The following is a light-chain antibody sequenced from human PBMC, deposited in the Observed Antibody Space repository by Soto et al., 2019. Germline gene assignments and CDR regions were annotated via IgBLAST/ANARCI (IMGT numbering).Light chain of an antibody. V-gene: IGKV3-15*01. CDR2: DTS. CDR1: QALNTR. J-gene: IGKJ4*01. CDR3: QPYNNWPLT. Sequence: EIVLTQSPATLSAFPGDRVTLSRRASQALNTRLAWYQHKPGQAPRLLIYDTSTRATGVPTRFSGSRSGAEFTLTINSLQSEDFAVYYCQPYNNWPLTFGGGTKVDI.